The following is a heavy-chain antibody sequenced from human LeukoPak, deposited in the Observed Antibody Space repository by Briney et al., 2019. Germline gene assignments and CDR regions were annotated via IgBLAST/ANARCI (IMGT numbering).Heavy chain of an antibody. CDR2: IDWDDDK. Sequence: SGPALVHPTPPLTLTCTFSGFSLSTSGMCVSWIRQPPGKALEWLARIDWDDDKYYSTSLKTRLTISKDTSKNQVVLTMTNMDPVDTATYYCARIPAYYYDSSGNDYWGQGTLVTVSS. CDR1: GFSLSTSGMC. V-gene: IGHV2-70*11. CDR3: ARIPAYYYDSSGNDY. J-gene: IGHJ4*02. D-gene: IGHD3-22*01.